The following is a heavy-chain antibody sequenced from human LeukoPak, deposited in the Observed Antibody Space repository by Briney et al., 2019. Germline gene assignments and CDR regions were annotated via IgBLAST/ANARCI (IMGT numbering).Heavy chain of an antibody. J-gene: IGHJ4*02. V-gene: IGHV3-66*01. Sequence: GGSLRLSCAASGVSVTSDYMSWVRQAPGKGLECVSLIYSGGSVHYAGSVKGRFTISRDKSKNMVFLQMNSLRAEDTAVYFCARSKTGSYARPFDYWGRGTLVTVSS. CDR3: ARSKTGSYARPFDY. D-gene: IGHD1-26*01. CDR2: IYSGGSV. CDR1: GVSVTSDY.